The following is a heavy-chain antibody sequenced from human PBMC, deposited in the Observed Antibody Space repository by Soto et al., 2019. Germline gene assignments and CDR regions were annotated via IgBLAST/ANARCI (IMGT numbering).Heavy chain of an antibody. Sequence: QVQLVQSGAEVKKPGSSVTVSCKSSGGTFSSYTISWVRQAPGQGLEWMGGIIPIFGTANYAQKFQGRVTITADESTSTAYMALSSLRSEDTAVYYCARGNHRWLQLWYFDLWGRGTLVTVSS. CDR2: IIPIFGTA. CDR3: ARGNHRWLQLWYFDL. V-gene: IGHV1-69*12. D-gene: IGHD5-12*01. CDR1: GGTFSSYT. J-gene: IGHJ2*01.